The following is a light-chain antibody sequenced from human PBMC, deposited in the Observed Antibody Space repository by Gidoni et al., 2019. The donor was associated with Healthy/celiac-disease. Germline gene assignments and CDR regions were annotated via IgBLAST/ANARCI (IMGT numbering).Light chain of an antibody. Sequence: QSVLTQPPSVSGAPGQRVPISCTGSSSNIGAGYDVHWYQQLPGTAPKLLIYGNSNRPSGVPDRFSGSKSGTSASLAITGLQAEDEADYYCQSYDSSRLVFGGGTKLTVL. V-gene: IGLV1-40*01. CDR2: GNS. J-gene: IGLJ3*02. CDR3: QSYDSSRLV. CDR1: SSNIGAGYD.